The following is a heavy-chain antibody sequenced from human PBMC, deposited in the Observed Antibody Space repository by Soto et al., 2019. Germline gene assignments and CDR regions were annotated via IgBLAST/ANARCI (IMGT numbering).Heavy chain of an antibody. CDR2: ISSSSSTI. CDR3: ARDIGVEYQLDYFDY. V-gene: IGHV3-48*02. Sequence: GGSLRLSCAASGFTFSSYSMNWVRQAPGKGLEWVSYISSSSSTIYYADSVKGRFTISRDNAKNSLYLQMNSLRDEDTAVYYCARDIGVEYQLDYFDYWGQGTLVTVSS. D-gene: IGHD2-2*01. CDR1: GFTFSSYS. J-gene: IGHJ4*02.